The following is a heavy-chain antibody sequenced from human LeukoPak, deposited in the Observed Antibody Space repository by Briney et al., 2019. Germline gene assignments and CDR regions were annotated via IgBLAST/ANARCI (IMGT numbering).Heavy chain of an antibody. V-gene: IGHV3-23*01. J-gene: IGHJ4*02. CDR3: AKDLGYCSGGSCYSSFYFDY. CDR2: TSGSGGST. CDR1: GFTFSSYA. Sequence: GGSLRLSCAASGFTFSSYAMSWVRQAPGKGLEWVSATSGSGGSTYYADSVKGRFTISRDNSKNTLYLQMNSLRAEDTAVYYCAKDLGYCSGGSCYSSFYFDYWGQGTLVTVSS. D-gene: IGHD2-15*01.